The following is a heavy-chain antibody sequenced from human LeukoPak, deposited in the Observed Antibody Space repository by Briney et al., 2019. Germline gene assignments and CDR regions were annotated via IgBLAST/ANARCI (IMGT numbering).Heavy chain of an antibody. J-gene: IGHJ4*02. Sequence: GASVTVSCKASGYTFTGYYMHWVRQAPGQGLEWMGWINPNSGGTDYAQKFQGWVTMTRDTSISTAYMELSSLRSEDTAVYYCARGSPRGWYWGQGTLVTVSS. D-gene: IGHD2-15*01. CDR3: ARGSPRGWY. CDR1: GYTFTGYY. V-gene: IGHV1-2*04. CDR2: INPNSGGT.